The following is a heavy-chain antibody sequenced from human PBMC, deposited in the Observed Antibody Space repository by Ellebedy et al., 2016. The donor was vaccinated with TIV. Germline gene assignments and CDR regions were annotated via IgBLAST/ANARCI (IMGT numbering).Heavy chain of an antibody. V-gene: IGHV3-7*03. D-gene: IGHD3-16*01. Sequence: GESLKISCAASGFTFSNYYMIWVRQAPGKGLEWVANIHQDGSDKHYVDSVKGRFTISRDNAKNSLYLQMNSLRAEDTAVYYCAQRGADYWGQGTPVTVSS. CDR3: AQRGADY. CDR2: IHQDGSDK. J-gene: IGHJ4*02. CDR1: GFTFSNYY.